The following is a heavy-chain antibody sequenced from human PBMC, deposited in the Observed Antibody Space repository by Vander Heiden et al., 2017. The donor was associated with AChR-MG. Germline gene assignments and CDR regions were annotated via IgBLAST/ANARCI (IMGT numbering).Heavy chain of an antibody. V-gene: IGHV3-21*01. D-gene: IGHD1-26*01. CDR2: ISSSSSYI. J-gene: IGHJ4*02. CDR3: ARGGNSGSYCVDY. Sequence: EVQLVESGGGLVKPGGSLRLSCAASGFTFSSYSMNWVRQAPGKGLEWVSSISSSSSYIYYADSVKGRFTISRDNAKNSLYLQMNSLRAEDTAVYYCARGGNSGSYCVDYWGQGTLVTVSS. CDR1: GFTFSSYS.